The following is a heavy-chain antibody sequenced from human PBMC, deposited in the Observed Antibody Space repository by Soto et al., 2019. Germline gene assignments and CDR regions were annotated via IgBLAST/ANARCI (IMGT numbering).Heavy chain of an antibody. CDR1: GGTFSSYA. CDR3: ARGETAYYDFWSGYAGFDY. Sequence: QVQLVQSGAEVKKPGSSVKVSCKASGGTFSSYAISWVRQAPGQGLEWMGGIIPIFGTANYAQKFQGRVTITADESTSTAYMELSSLSSEDTAVYYCARGETAYYDFWSGYAGFDYWGQGTLVTVSS. J-gene: IGHJ4*02. V-gene: IGHV1-69*01. D-gene: IGHD3-3*01. CDR2: IIPIFGTA.